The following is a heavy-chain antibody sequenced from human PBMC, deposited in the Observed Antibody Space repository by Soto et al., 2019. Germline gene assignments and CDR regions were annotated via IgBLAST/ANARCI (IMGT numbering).Heavy chain of an antibody. Sequence: EVQLLESGGGLVQPGGSLRLSCAASGFAFDSYDMTWVRQAPGKGLEWVSTLSKSGATPYYADSVRGRLTISRDNSKNTLHLQMNSLRAEDTALYYCAKNQWGNVFDIWGQGTMLTVSS. CDR3: AKNQWGNVFDI. V-gene: IGHV3-23*01. CDR2: LSKSGATP. J-gene: IGHJ3*02. CDR1: GFAFDSYD. D-gene: IGHD3-16*01.